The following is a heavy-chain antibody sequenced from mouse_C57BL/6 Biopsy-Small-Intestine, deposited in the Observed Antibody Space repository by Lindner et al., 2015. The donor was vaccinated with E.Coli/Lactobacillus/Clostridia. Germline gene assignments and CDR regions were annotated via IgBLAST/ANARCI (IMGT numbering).Heavy chain of an antibody. CDR1: GYSITSGYD. J-gene: IGHJ1*03. CDR3: AREGYYGSSYVGYFDV. Sequence: VQLQESGPGMVKPSQSLSLTCTVTGYSITSGYDWHWIRHFPGNKLEWMGYISYSGSTNYNPSFKSRISITHDTSKNHFFLKLNSVTTEDTATYYCAREGYYGSSYVGYFDVRGTGTTVTVSS. D-gene: IGHD1-1*01. CDR2: ISYSGST. V-gene: IGHV3-1*01.